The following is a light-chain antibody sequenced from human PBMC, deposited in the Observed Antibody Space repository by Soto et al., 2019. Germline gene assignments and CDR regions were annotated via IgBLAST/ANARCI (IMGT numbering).Light chain of an antibody. CDR3: QQANSFPFT. Sequence: EIVLTQSPGTLSLSSGERATLSCRASQSVINSYLAWYQQKPGQAPRLLLYGAYNRATGIPDSFSGSGSGTDFTLTISSLQPEDFATYYCQQANSFPFTFGQGTRLEIK. J-gene: IGKJ5*01. CDR2: GAY. CDR1: QSVINSY. V-gene: IGKV3-20*01.